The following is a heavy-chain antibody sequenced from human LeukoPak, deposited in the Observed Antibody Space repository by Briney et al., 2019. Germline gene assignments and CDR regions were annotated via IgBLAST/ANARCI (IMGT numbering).Heavy chain of an antibody. J-gene: IGHJ4*02. V-gene: IGHV3-43*01. CDR2: AGWAGGTT. D-gene: IGHD5-18*01. CDR1: GFNFHRYT. CDR3: AKELDTLFFDY. Sequence: GGSLRLSCATSGFNFHRYTIHWVRQAPGKGLEWVSLAGWAGGTTYYSDSVRGRFTISRDSGRNSVYLQMNSLTTDDTAFYFCAKELDTLFFDYWGQGALVTVSS.